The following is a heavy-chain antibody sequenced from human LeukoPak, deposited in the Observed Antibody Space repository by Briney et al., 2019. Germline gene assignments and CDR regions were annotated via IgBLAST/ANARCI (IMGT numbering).Heavy chain of an antibody. CDR3: ARDNMVRGVIKGFDP. J-gene: IGHJ5*02. CDR1: GFTVSDNY. CDR2: IHSDGTT. D-gene: IGHD3-10*01. V-gene: IGHV3-53*01. Sequence: GGSLRLSCAASGFTVSDNYMYWVRQAPGKGLEWVSVIHSDGTTYYADSVKGRSIISRLNSKNTLYLQMSSLRAEDTAVYYCARDNMVRGVIKGFDPWGQGALVTVSS.